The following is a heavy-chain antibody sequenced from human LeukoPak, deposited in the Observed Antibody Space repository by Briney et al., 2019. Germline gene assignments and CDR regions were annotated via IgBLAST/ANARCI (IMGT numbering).Heavy chain of an antibody. D-gene: IGHD2-2*01. J-gene: IGHJ6*03. CDR1: GGSISSYY. CDR3: ARRNIVVVPAARNYYYYYMDV. CDR2: VYTSGST. V-gene: IGHV4-4*09. Sequence: SETLSLTCTVSGGSISSYYWSWIRQPPGKGLEWIGYVYTSGSTNYNPSLKSRVTISVDTSKNQFSLKLSSVTAADTAVYYCARRNIVVVPAARNYYYYYMDVWGKGTTVTVSS.